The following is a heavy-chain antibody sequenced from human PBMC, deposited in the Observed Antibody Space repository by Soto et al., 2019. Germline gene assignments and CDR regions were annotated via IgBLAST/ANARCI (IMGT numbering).Heavy chain of an antibody. CDR1: GFTFSSYN. Sequence: GGSLRLSCVVSGFTFSSYNMHWVRQAPGEGLEWVAVISFDGANTFYADSVKGRFTISRDISRDTLYLQMSRLRVEDTAIYYCARDGYNRGGFDYWGQGSLVTVSS. CDR2: ISFDGANT. V-gene: IGHV3-30-3*01. J-gene: IGHJ4*02. CDR3: ARDGYNRGGFDY. D-gene: IGHD3-10*01.